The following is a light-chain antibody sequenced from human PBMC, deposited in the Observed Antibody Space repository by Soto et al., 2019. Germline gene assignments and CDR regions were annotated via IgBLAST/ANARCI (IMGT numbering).Light chain of an antibody. CDR2: SNN. Sequence: QLVLTQPPSASGTPGQRVTISCSGSSSNIGSNTVNWYQHLPRAAPKLLIQSNNQRPSGVPDRFSGSQSGTSASLAISGLQSEDEAYYYCAVWDDSLNGYVFGTGTKVTVL. J-gene: IGLJ1*01. CDR1: SSNIGSNT. V-gene: IGLV1-44*01. CDR3: AVWDDSLNGYV.